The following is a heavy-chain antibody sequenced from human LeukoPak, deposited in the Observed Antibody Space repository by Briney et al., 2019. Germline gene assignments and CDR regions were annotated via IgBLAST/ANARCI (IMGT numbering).Heavy chain of an antibody. CDR2: INPNSGGT. J-gene: IGHJ4*02. CDR1: GYTFTGYY. Sequence: ASVKVSCRASGYTFTGYYMHWVRQAPGQGLEWMGWINPNSGGTNYAQKFQGRVTMTRDTSISTAYMELSRLRSDDTAVYYCARDLRRCTNGVCDYFDYWGQGTLVTVSS. D-gene: IGHD2-8*01. CDR3: ARDLRRCTNGVCDYFDY. V-gene: IGHV1-2*02.